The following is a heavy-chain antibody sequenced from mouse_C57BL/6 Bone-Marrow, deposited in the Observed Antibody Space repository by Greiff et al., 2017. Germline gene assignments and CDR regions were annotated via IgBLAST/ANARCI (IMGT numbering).Heavy chain of an antibody. Sequence: VKLMESGAELVKPGASVKISCKASGYAFSSYWMNWVKQRPGNGLEWIGQIYPGDGDTNYNGKFKGKATLTADKSSSTAYMQLSSLTSEDSAFYFCARRGLLRLWWYFDVWGTGTTVTVSS. CDR3: ARRGLLRLWWYFDV. CDR1: GYAFSSYW. D-gene: IGHD1-1*01. J-gene: IGHJ1*03. V-gene: IGHV1-80*01. CDR2: IYPGDGDT.